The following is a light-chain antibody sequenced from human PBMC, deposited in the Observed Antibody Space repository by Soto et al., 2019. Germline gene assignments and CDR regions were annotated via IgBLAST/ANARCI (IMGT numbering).Light chain of an antibody. CDR2: GAS. CDR3: QQYDTWPPTVT. V-gene: IGKV3D-15*01. CDR1: ESVNSN. J-gene: IGKJ4*01. Sequence: IVMTQSPATLSVSPGERATLSCRASESVNSNLAWYQQKPGQAPRLLIYGASTRSTGIPHRFSGSGSGTDFSLTISSLQPEDFAVYSCQQYDTWPPTVTFGGGTKVEIK.